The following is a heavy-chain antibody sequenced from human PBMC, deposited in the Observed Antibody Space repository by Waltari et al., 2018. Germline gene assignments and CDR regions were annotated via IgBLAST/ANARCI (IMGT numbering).Heavy chain of an antibody. Sequence: QVQLQQWGAGLLKPSETLSLTCAVYGGSFSGYYWSWIRQAPGQGMEWVGEIKHSGSTNYNPSLKSRVTISVDTSKNQFSLKLSSVTAADTAVYYCARGSGCSGGSCYRGAGWFDPWGQGTLVTVSS. V-gene: IGHV4-34*01. CDR2: IKHSGST. CDR3: ARGSGCSGGSCYRGAGWFDP. D-gene: IGHD2-15*01. CDR1: GGSFSGYY. J-gene: IGHJ5*02.